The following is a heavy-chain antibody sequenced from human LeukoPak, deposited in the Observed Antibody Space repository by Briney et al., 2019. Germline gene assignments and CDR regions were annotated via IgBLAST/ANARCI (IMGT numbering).Heavy chain of an antibody. CDR2: IGKSGDT. J-gene: IGHJ3*01. V-gene: IGHV3-13*04. CDR3: ARGAYTGFDV. D-gene: IGHD5-12*01. Sequence: GGSLRLSCAASGLSFSTYDMHWVRQATGEGLEWVSGIGKSGDTYYVGSVKGRFTISRDNAKNSLYLQMNSLRSGDTAVHYCARGAYTGFDVWGQGTVATVSS. CDR1: GLSFSTYD.